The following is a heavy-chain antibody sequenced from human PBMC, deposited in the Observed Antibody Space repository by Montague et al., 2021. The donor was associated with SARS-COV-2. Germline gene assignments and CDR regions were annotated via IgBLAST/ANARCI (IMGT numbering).Heavy chain of an antibody. CDR2: IYYSGST. CDR3: ARLLRSCSNGVCRTYYYAMDV. J-gene: IGHJ6*02. CDR1: GGSISGYY. D-gene: IGHD2-8*01. Sequence: SETLSLTCTVSGGSISGYYWSWIRQSPGKGLEWIGYIYYSGSTKYNPFLESRVTVSVDRSKNQVSLKLSSVTPADTAVYYCARLLRSCSNGVCRTYYYAMDVWGQGTTVTVSS. V-gene: IGHV4-59*01.